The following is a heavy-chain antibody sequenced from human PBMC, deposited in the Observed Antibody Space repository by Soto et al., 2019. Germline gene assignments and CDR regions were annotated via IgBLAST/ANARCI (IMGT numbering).Heavy chain of an antibody. Sequence: GESLKISCKGSGYSFTSYWIGWVRQMPGKGLEWMGIIYPGDSDTRYSPSFQGQVTISADKSISTAYLQWSSLKASDTAMYYCARHAPAYGSSHNWFDPWGQGTLVTVSS. CDR1: GYSFTSYW. V-gene: IGHV5-51*01. CDR3: ARHAPAYGSSHNWFDP. J-gene: IGHJ5*02. CDR2: IYPGDSDT. D-gene: IGHD4-17*01.